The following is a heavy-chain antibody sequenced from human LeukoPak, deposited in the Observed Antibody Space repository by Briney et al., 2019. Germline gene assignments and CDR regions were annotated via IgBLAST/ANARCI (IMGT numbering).Heavy chain of an antibody. CDR2: IYYSGST. Sequence: TLSLTCTVSGGSISSGGYYWSWIRQHPGKGLEWIGYIYYSGSTYYNPSLKSRVTISVDTSKNQFSLKLSSVTAADTAVYYCARDHSRTRAFDIWGQGTMVTVSS. CDR1: GGSISSGGYY. J-gene: IGHJ3*02. D-gene: IGHD1-1*01. CDR3: ARDHSRTRAFDI. V-gene: IGHV4-31*03.